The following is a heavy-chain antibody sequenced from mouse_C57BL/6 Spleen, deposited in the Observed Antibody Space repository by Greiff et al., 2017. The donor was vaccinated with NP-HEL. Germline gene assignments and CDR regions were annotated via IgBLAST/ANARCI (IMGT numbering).Heavy chain of an antibody. Sequence: QVQLQQPGAELVKPGASVKMSCKASGYTFTSYWITWVKQRPGQGLEWIGDIYPGSGSTNYNEKFKSKATLTVDTSSSTAYMQLSSLPSEDSAVYYCARVYYDYDGSPYYAMDYWGQGTSVTVSS. V-gene: IGHV1-55*01. D-gene: IGHD2-4*01. J-gene: IGHJ4*01. CDR2: IYPGSGST. CDR3: ARVYYDYDGSPYYAMDY. CDR1: GYTFTSYW.